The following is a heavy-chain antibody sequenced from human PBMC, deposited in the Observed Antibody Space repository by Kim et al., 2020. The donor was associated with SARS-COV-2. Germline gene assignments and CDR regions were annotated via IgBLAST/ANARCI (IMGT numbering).Heavy chain of an antibody. J-gene: IGHJ3*02. Sequence: VKGRFTISRDNAKNSLYLQMNSLKAKDTAVYYCARGDDDFWSGSATAFDIWGQGTMVTVSS. D-gene: IGHD3-3*01. V-gene: IGHV3-11*06. CDR3: ARGDDDFWSGSATAFDI.